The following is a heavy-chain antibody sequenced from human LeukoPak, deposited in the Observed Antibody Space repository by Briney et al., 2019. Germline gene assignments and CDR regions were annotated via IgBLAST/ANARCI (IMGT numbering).Heavy chain of an antibody. D-gene: IGHD6-13*01. CDR2: VSTSGYYI. J-gene: IGHJ4*02. Sequence: AETLSLTCGVYGGSFSGYYWSWIRQATGKGLEWVSSVSTSGYYISYADSVKGRFTISRDNAKNPLYLQMNSLRAEDTAVYYCARAETGYSSSWYFDYWGQGTLVTVSS. V-gene: IGHV3-21*01. CDR3: ARAETGYSSSWYFDY. CDR1: GGSFSGYY.